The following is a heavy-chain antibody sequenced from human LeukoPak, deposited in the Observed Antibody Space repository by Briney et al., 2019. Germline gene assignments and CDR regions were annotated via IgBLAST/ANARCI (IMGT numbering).Heavy chain of an antibody. V-gene: IGHV3-9*01. D-gene: IGHD2-15*01. CDR2: ISWNSGSI. J-gene: IGHJ6*02. CDR1: GFTFDDYA. Sequence: GGSLRLSCAASGFTFDDYAMHWVRQAPGKGLEWVSGISWNSGSIGYADSVKGRFTISRDNAKNTLYLQMNSLRAEDTAVYYCARAAVVVAAQPYYYYGMDVWGQGTTVTVSS. CDR3: ARAAVVVAAQPYYYYGMDV.